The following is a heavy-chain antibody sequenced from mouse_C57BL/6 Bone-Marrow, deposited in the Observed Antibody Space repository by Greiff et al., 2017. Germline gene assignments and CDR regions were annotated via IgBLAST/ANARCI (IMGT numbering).Heavy chain of an antibody. CDR1: GFTFSSYG. CDR3: ARPPMRAMDY. J-gene: IGHJ4*01. Sequence: EVMLVESGGDLVQPGGSLKLSCAASGFTFSSYGMSWVRQTPDKRLEWVATISSGGSYYYYPDSAKGRFTISSDNDKNSLYLQMSSLKSEDTAMYYCARPPMRAMDYWVQGTSDTVAS. CDR2: ISSGGSYY. V-gene: IGHV5-6*01.